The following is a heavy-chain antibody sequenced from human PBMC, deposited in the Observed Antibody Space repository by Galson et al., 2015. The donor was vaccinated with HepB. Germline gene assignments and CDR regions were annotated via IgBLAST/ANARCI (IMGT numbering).Heavy chain of an antibody. Sequence: SLRLSCAASGFSFTNFAMSWVRQAPGKGLEWVSAIRASGGSTYYADSVKGRFTISRDNSKNTLYLQINSLRTEDTAVYYCATNSRLRRWLQNPFDIWGQGAMITVSS. CDR1: GFSFTNFA. D-gene: IGHD5-24*01. V-gene: IGHV3-23*01. J-gene: IGHJ3*02. CDR2: IRASGGST. CDR3: ATNSRLRRWLQNPFDI.